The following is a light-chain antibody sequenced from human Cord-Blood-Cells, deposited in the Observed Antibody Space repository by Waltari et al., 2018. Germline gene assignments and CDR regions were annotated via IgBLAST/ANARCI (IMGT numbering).Light chain of an antibody. CDR1: QSISSY. J-gene: IGKJ2*01. V-gene: IGKV1-39*01. Sequence: DIQMTQYPFSMSASVGDRVNITCRASQSISSYLNWYQQKPGKAPKLLIYAASSLQSGVPSRFSGSGSGTDFTLTISSLQPEDFATYYCQQSYSTPYTFGQGTKLEIK. CDR3: QQSYSTPYT. CDR2: AAS.